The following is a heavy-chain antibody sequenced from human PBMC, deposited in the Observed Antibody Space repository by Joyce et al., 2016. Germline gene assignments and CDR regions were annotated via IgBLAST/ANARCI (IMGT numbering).Heavy chain of an antibody. CDR2: INPNSVAT. J-gene: IGHJ4*02. CDR3: VREWSYYDSRVSYPVYY. D-gene: IGHD3-22*01. Sequence: QVQLVQSGAEVRKLGASVKVSCKASGYTFTGYFLHWVRQAPGQGLEWRGWINPNSVATFDAQKVEGRVTCTRDTSIATAYMEVGRLRSDDTAVFYCVREWSYYDSRVSYPVYYWGQGTLITVSS. CDR1: GYTFTGYF. V-gene: IGHV1-2*02.